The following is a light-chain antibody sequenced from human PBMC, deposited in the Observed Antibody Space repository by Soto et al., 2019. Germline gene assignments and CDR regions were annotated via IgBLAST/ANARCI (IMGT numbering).Light chain of an antibody. J-gene: IGLJ3*02. CDR1: SSNIGAVFD. Sequence: QPVLTQPPSVSGAPGQRVTISCTGSSSNIGAVFDVHWYQQLPGTAPKLLIYANTNRPSGVPDRFSGSKSGTSASLAITGLQAEDEADYYCQSYDNSLSAWVFGGGTKLTVL. CDR3: QSYDNSLSAWV. V-gene: IGLV1-40*01. CDR2: ANT.